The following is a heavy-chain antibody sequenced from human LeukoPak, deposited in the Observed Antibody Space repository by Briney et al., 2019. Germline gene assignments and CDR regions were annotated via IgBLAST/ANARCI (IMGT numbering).Heavy chain of an antibody. V-gene: IGHV3-23*01. CDR1: GFTFSIYD. Sequence: GGSLRLSCAASGFTFSIYDMSWVRQAPGKGLEWVSAISGSGGSTYYTDSVKGRFTISRDNSKNTLDLQMNSLRAVDTAVYYCAKEPIVGATTGDFWGQGTLVTVSS. D-gene: IGHD1-26*01. J-gene: IGHJ4*02. CDR3: AKEPIVGATTGDF. CDR2: ISGSGGST.